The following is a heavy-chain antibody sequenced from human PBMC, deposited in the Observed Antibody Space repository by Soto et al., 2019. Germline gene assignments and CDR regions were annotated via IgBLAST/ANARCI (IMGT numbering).Heavy chain of an antibody. CDR1: ASSISSAYF. CDR2: IFHTGGT. V-gene: IGHV4-38-2*01. J-gene: IGHJ3*02. D-gene: IGHD2-15*01. CDR3: ARAWLAGGTPADAFDI. Sequence: SETLSLTCAVSASSISSAYFWGWIRQPPGKGLEWIATIFHTGGTYYNPSLKSRVTISVDTSNNQFSLRLNSVTAADTALYFCARAWLAGGTPADAFDIWGQGTMVTVSS.